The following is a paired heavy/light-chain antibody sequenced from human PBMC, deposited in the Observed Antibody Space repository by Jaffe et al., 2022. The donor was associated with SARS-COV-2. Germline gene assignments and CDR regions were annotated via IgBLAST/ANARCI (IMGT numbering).Light chain of an antibody. CDR2: EVT. J-gene: IGLJ2*01. V-gene: IGLV2-8*01. Sequence: QSALTQPPSASGSPGQSVTISCTGTSSDVGGYNYVSWYQHHPGKAPKLMIYEVTKRPSGVPDRFSGSKSGNTATLTVSGLQAEDEADYYCSSYAGSNNLVFGGGTKLTVL. CDR3: SSYAGSNNLV. CDR1: SSDVGGYNY.
Heavy chain of an antibody. Sequence: QLQLQESGPGLVEPSETLSLTCTVSGGSISSGGYCWGWIRQPPGKGLEWIGNVYYSGNTDYNPSLKSRVTISVDTSKNQFSLKLNSVTAADTAVYYCARGAGGSGRRGFDPWGQGTLVTVSS. CDR1: GGSISSGGYC. V-gene: IGHV4-39*01. CDR2: VYYSGNT. J-gene: IGHJ5*02. CDR3: ARGAGGSGRRGFDP. D-gene: IGHD3-10*01.